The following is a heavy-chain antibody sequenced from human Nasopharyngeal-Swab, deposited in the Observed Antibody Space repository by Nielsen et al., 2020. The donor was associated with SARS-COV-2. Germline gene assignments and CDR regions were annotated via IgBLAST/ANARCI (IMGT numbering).Heavy chain of an antibody. Sequence: SETLSLTCTVSGGSNSSYYWSWIRQRPGKGLEWIGYIYYSGSTNYNPSLKSRVTISVDTSKNQFSLKLSSVTAADTAVYYCARGTIRGYYYYYMDVWGKGTTVTVSS. CDR2: IYYSGST. J-gene: IGHJ6*03. CDR3: ARGTIRGYYYYYMDV. D-gene: IGHD3-9*01. CDR1: GGSNSSYY. V-gene: IGHV4-59*01.